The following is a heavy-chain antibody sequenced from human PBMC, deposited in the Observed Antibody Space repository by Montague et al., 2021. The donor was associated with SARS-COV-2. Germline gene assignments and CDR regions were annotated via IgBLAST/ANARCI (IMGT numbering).Heavy chain of an antibody. CDR1: GFTFDDYA. CDR3: AIEVGESPAFDY. CDR2: ISWNSGST. J-gene: IGHJ4*02. V-gene: IGHV3-9*01. D-gene: IGHD2/OR15-2a*01. Sequence: SRRLSWSASGFTFDDYAMHWVRQAPGKGLEWVSGISWNSGSTGYADSAKGRFTISRDNAKNSLYLQMNSLRAEDTALYYCAIEVGESPAFDYWGQGTLVTVSS.